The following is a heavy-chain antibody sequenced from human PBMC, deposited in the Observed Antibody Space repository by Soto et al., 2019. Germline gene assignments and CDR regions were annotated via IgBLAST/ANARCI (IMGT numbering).Heavy chain of an antibody. D-gene: IGHD6-6*01. J-gene: IGHJ6*02. CDR3: ARQEGSSSDFYYYGMDV. Sequence: PGESLKISCKGSGYSFTSFWITWVRQMPGKGLEWMGKIDPSDSYTTYSPSLQGHVTISADKSISTAYLQWSSLKASDTAIYYCARQEGSSSDFYYYGMDVWGPGTTVTAP. CDR1: GYSFTSFW. CDR2: IDPSDSYT. V-gene: IGHV5-10-1*01.